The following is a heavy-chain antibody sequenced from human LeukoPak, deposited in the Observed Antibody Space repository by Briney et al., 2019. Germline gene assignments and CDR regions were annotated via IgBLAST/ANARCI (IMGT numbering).Heavy chain of an antibody. D-gene: IGHD3-22*01. CDR1: DGXISSHY. CDR3: ARGGYYDRSGNSYKFGFDM. V-gene: IGHV4-59*11. CDR2: IYYSGST. Sequence: PSETLSLTCTVSDGXISSHYCSWIRQPPGKGLEWIGYIYYSGSTSYNSSLKSRVTISVDTSKNQFSLKLSSVTAADTAVYYCARGGYYDRSGNSYKFGFDMWGQGTMVTVSS. J-gene: IGHJ3*02.